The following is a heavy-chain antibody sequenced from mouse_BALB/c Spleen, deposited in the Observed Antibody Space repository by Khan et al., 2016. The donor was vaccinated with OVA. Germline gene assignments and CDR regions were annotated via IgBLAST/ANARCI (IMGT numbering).Heavy chain of an antibody. Sequence: QVQLQQSGPELVRPGVSVKISCKGSGYTFTDYAIHWVKQSHAKSPEWVGLISTYSGNTNYNQKFKGKATMTVDKSSSTAYMELARLTSEDSAIYYCARPAYDGYYDYWGQGTTLTVSS. CDR2: ISTYSGNT. CDR1: GYTFTDYA. CDR3: ARPAYDGYYDY. J-gene: IGHJ2*01. D-gene: IGHD2-3*01. V-gene: IGHV1S137*01.